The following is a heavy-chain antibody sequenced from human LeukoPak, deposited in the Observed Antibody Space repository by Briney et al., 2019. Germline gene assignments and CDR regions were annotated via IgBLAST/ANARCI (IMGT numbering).Heavy chain of an antibody. J-gene: IGHJ6*02. D-gene: IGHD1-26*01. Sequence: KPSETLSLTCAVSGGSISSSSYYWGWIRQPPGKGLEWIGSIYHSGSTYYNPSLKSRVTISVDTSKNQFSLRLSSVTAADTAVYYCARRGGSYLPDYYYGMDVWGQGTTVTVSS. V-gene: IGHV4-39*01. CDR2: IYHSGST. CDR1: GGSISSSSYY. CDR3: ARRGGSYLPDYYYGMDV.